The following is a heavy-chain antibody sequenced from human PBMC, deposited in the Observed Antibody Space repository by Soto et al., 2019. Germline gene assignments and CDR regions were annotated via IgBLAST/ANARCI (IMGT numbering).Heavy chain of an antibody. V-gene: IGHV4-39*01. Sequence: SVTLSLTCTVSGSSRSSSSYYWGWIRQPPGKWLELIGSIYYSGSTYYNPSLKSRVTISVDTSKNQFSLKLSSVTAADTAVYYCARPSIAVAGTDYYYGMDVWGQGTTVT. J-gene: IGHJ6*02. CDR3: ARPSIAVAGTDYYYGMDV. CDR2: IYYSGST. CDR1: GSSRSSSSYY. D-gene: IGHD6-19*01.